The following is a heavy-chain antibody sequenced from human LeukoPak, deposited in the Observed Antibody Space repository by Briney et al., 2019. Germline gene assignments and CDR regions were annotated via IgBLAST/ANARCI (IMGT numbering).Heavy chain of an antibody. J-gene: IGHJ4*02. D-gene: IGHD6-19*01. CDR1: GFTFSNYW. V-gene: IGHV3-7*01. CDR2: IKQDGSEN. CDR3: ARVQGSSGPGIFEY. Sequence: GGSLRLSCAASGFTFSNYWMSWLRQAPGKGLEWVANIKQDGSENFYVDSVKGRFTISRDNAKKSLYLQMNSLRVEDTAVYYCARVQGSSGPGIFEYWGQGTLVTVSS.